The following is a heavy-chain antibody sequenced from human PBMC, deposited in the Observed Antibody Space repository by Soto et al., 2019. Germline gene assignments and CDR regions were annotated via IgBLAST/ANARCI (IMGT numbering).Heavy chain of an antibody. D-gene: IGHD3-22*01. Sequence: QTLSLTCVISGDNVSSNSAAWNWIRQSPSRGLEWLGRTYYRSKWNTDYAVSVNSRITISPDTSKNQFSLQLKSVTPEDTGVYYCARDYYESGGYFDCWGQGNLVTVSS. CDR1: GDNVSSNSAA. J-gene: IGHJ4*02. CDR3: ARDYYESGGYFDC. CDR2: TYYRSKWNT. V-gene: IGHV6-1*01.